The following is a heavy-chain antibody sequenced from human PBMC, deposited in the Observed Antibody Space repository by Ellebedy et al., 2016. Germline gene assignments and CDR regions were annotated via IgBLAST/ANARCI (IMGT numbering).Heavy chain of an antibody. D-gene: IGHD3-10*01. Sequence: SGPTLVXPTQPLTLTCSFSGFSLTTTGMCVSWIRQPPGKALEWLALIDWDGDDYYSASLETRLTISRDTSTNQVALRMTNMGPADTATYFCARTIYSSGTYHFDFWGHGTLVTVSS. CDR1: GFSLTTTGMC. CDR2: IDWDGDD. V-gene: IGHV2-70*01. CDR3: ARTIYSSGTYHFDF. J-gene: IGHJ5*01.